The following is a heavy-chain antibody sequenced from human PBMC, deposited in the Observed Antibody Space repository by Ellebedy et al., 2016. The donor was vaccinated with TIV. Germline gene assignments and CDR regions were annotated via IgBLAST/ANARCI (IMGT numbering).Heavy chain of an antibody. Sequence: ASVKVSXXVSGYTLTELSMHWVRQAPGKGLEWMGGFDPEDGETIYAQKFQGRVTMTEDTSTDTAYMELSSLRSEDTAVYYCATSVYSGYDRSYYFDHWGQGTLVTVSS. CDR2: FDPEDGET. CDR1: GYTLTELS. D-gene: IGHD5-12*01. J-gene: IGHJ4*02. V-gene: IGHV1-24*01. CDR3: ATSVYSGYDRSYYFDH.